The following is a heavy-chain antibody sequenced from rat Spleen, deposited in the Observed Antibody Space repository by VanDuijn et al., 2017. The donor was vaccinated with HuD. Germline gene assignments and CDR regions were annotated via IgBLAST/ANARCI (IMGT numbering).Heavy chain of an antibody. J-gene: IGHJ2*01. V-gene: IGHV2-72*01. CDR3: ARHDYSGDVDFDY. D-gene: IGHD1-1*01. CDR1: GFSISTYH. CDR2: IWDGGGT. Sequence: QVHLKESGPGLVQPSQTLSLTCTVSGFSISTYHVSWVRQPPGKSLVWTGTIWDGGGTNYNSAVKSRLSISRDTSKSQVFLKMNSLQPEETGTYYCARHDYSGDVDFDYWGQGVMVTVSS.